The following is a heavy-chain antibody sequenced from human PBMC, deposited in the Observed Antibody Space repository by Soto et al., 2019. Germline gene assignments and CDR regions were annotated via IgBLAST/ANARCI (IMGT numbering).Heavy chain of an antibody. CDR2: ISSSGSTI. Sequence: QVPLVESGGGLVKPGGSLRLSCAASGFTFSDYYMSWIRQAPGKGLEWVSYISSSGSTIYYADAVKGRFTISRDNAKHSLYLQMNSVRAEGTAVYYCARCALQLLFRGPGWMDVWGQGTTVTVSS. CDR3: ARCALQLLFRGPGWMDV. CDR1: GFTFSDYY. D-gene: IGHD5-12*01. J-gene: IGHJ6*02. V-gene: IGHV3-11*01.